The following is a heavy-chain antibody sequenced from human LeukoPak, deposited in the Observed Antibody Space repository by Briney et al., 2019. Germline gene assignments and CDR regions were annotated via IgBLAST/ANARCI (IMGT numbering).Heavy chain of an antibody. V-gene: IGHV3-23*01. CDR1: GFIFSSCA. CDR3: AKHRGRDGGYPFDY. Sequence: GGSLRLSCATSGFIFSSCAMSWVRQAPGKGLEWVSVISGSGGSTNYAESVKGRFTISRDNAKNTLYLQMNSLRVEDTAVYYCAKHRGRDGGYPFDYWGQGTLVTVSS. D-gene: IGHD5-12*01. CDR2: ISGSGGST. J-gene: IGHJ4*02.